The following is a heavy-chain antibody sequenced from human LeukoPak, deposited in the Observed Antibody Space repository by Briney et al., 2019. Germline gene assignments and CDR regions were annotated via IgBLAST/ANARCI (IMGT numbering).Heavy chain of an antibody. CDR2: ISGSGGST. V-gene: IGHV3-23*01. D-gene: IGHD6-13*01. Sequence: GGSLRLSCAASGFTVSSNYMSWVRQAPGKGLEWVSAISGSGGSTYYADSVKGRFTISRDNSKNTLYLQMNSLRAEDTAVYYCAKSQQLVRGGFDYWGQGTLVTVSS. J-gene: IGHJ4*02. CDR3: AKSQQLVRGGFDY. CDR1: GFTVSSNY.